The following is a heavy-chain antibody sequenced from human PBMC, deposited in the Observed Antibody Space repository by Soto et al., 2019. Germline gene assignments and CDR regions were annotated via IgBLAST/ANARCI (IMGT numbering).Heavy chain of an antibody. Sequence: QVQLQESGPGLVKPSGTLSLTCGVSRGSVSSNNWWTWVRQPPGKGLEWIGEIYQTGTTNYNPSHLSRVTISTDKSNNHFSLNLTSVTDVYTAVYYCARRIAQSFPAGAHGVWGQGTLFIVSS. V-gene: IGHV4-4*02. CDR1: RGSVSSNNW. J-gene: IGHJ4*02. CDR2: IYQTGTT. D-gene: IGHD3-10*01. CDR3: ARRIAQSFPAGAHGV.